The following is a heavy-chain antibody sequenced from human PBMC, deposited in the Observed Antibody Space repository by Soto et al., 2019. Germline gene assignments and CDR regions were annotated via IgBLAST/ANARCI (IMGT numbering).Heavy chain of an antibody. CDR3: ARLKNPYYYDASGFYVDY. V-gene: IGHV4-59*01. CDR2: IYHSGST. D-gene: IGHD3-22*01. Sequence: PSETLSLTCTVSGVSISSDYWSWIRQPPGKGLEWIGYIYHSGSTNYNPSLKSRVTISVDTSKNQLSLRLSSVTAADTAVYYCARLKNPYYYDASGFYVDYWGQGTLVTVSS. CDR1: GVSISSDY. J-gene: IGHJ4*02.